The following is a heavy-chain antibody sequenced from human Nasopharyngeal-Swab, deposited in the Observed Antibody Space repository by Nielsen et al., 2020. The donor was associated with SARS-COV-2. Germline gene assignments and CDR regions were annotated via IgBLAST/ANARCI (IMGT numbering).Heavy chain of an antibody. CDR2: IVGRGEISGSGGNT. Sequence: GESLKISCVASGYSFRTYGMSWVRQAPGKGLEWVAAIVGRGEISGSGGNTYYADSVKGRFTISRDNSKNTLSLQMNSLRAEDTAVYYCAKDLRGPYFFWGQGTLVTVSS. CDR1: GYSFRTYG. D-gene: IGHD2/OR15-2a*01. V-gene: IGHV3-23*01. CDR3: AKDLRGPYFF. J-gene: IGHJ4*02.